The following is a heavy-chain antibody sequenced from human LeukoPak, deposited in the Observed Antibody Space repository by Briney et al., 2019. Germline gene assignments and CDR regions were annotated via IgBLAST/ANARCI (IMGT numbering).Heavy chain of an antibody. CDR3: ARDYYGSGSYLDY. Sequence: PSETLSLTCTVSGGSISSSSYYWGWVRQAPGKGLEWVANIKQDGSEKYYVDSVKGRFTISRDNAKNSLYLQMNSLRAEDTAVYYCARDYYGSGSYLDYWGQGTLVTVSS. J-gene: IGHJ4*02. D-gene: IGHD3-10*01. V-gene: IGHV3-7*01. CDR2: IKQDGSEK. CDR1: GGSISSSSYY.